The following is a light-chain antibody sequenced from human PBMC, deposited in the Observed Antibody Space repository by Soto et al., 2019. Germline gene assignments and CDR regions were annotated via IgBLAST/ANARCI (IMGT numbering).Light chain of an antibody. CDR1: SSDVGGYNS. J-gene: IGLJ3*02. CDR2: EVS. CDR3: SSYTSTTTLV. V-gene: IGLV2-14*01. Sequence: QSALTQPASVSGSPGQSITISCTGTSSDVGGYNSVSWYQQHPGKAPKLIIYEVSNRPSGISNRLSGSKSGNTASLTISGLQPDDEANYYCSSYTSTTTLVFGGGTKLTVL.